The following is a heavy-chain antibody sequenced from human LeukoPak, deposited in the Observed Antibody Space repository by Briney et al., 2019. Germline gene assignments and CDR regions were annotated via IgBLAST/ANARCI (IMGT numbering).Heavy chain of an antibody. Sequence: ASVKVSCKAPGYTFSSDGITWVRQAPGQGLEWMGWISLYDVNTNYAQKFQGRVTMTTDSSTNTACMELRSLRSDDTAIYYCAKAGATGTTVDYWGRGTLVTVSS. V-gene: IGHV1-18*01. D-gene: IGHD1-7*01. CDR3: AKAGATGTTVDY. CDR2: ISLYDVNT. CDR1: GYTFSSDG. J-gene: IGHJ4*02.